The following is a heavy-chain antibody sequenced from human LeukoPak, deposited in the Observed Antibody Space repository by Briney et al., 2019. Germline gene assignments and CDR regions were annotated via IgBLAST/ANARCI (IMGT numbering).Heavy chain of an antibody. J-gene: IGHJ4*02. CDR3: ARGEDYGTNSFDY. V-gene: IGHV3-48*03. CDR2: ITTSGRTV. D-gene: IGHD4-17*01. Sequence: GGSLRLSCAASGFTFSSYEMNWVRQAPGKGLEWVSYITTSGRTVYYADSVKGRFTISRDNAKNSLYLQMNSLRAEDTAVYYCARGEDYGTNSFDYWGQGTLVTVSS. CDR1: GFTFSSYE.